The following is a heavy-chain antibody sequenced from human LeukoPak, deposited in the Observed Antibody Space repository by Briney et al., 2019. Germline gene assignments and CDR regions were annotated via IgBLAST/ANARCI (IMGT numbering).Heavy chain of an antibody. CDR1: GFTFSSYW. V-gene: IGHV3-7*03. D-gene: IGHD2-21*02. CDR2: IKQDGSEK. Sequence: GGSLRLYCAASGFTFSSYWMSWVRQAPGKGLEWVANIKQDGSEKYYVDSVKGRFTISRDNAKNSLYLQMNSLRAEDTAVYYCAKDQSYCGGDCYVYFDYWGQGTLVTVSS. J-gene: IGHJ4*02. CDR3: AKDQSYCGGDCYVYFDY.